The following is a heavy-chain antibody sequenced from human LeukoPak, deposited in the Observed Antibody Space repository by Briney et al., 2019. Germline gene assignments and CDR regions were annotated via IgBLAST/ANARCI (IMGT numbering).Heavy chain of an antibody. CDR2: FDPEDRKP. CDR3: ATPANYHYGSSGYHTAFDF. Sequence: VASVKVSCKVSGHTVTELSIHWVRQALGKGFEWMGGFDPEDRKPIFAQKFQGRVTMIADTSTETVYMELSTLRSDDTAVYYCATPANYHYGSSGYHTAFDFWGQGTMVIVSS. J-gene: IGHJ3*01. V-gene: IGHV1-24*01. D-gene: IGHD3-22*01. CDR1: GHTVTELS.